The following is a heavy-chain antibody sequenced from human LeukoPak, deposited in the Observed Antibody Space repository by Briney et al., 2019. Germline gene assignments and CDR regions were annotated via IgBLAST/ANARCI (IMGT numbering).Heavy chain of an antibody. D-gene: IGHD5-18*01. CDR1: GFTFSSYW. J-gene: IGHJ4*02. Sequence: PGGSLRLSCAASGFTFSSYWMSWVRQAPGKGLEWVANIKQDGREKYYVDSAKGRFTISRDNAKNSLYLQMNSLRAEDTAVYYCAKSGRRGYSYGYRFKYYYDYWGQGTLVTVSS. CDR2: IKQDGREK. CDR3: AKSGRRGYSYGYRFKYYYDY. V-gene: IGHV3-7*01.